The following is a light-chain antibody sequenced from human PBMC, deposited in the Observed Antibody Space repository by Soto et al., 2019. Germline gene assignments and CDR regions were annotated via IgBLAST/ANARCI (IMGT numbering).Light chain of an antibody. CDR2: VTTDGSH. CDR1: SGHSTYA. V-gene: IGLV4-69*01. J-gene: IGLJ2*01. CDR3: QTWGTGIHV. Sequence: QPVLTQSPSASASLGASVKLTCTLSSGHSTYAIAWHQQQPEKGPRYLMRVTTDGSHSKGDGIPDRFSGSSSGAERYLTISSLQSEDEADYFCQTWGTGIHVFGGGTKLTVL.